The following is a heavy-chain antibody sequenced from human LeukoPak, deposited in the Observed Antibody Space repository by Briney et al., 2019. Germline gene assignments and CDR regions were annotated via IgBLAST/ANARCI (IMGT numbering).Heavy chain of an antibody. D-gene: IGHD4-17*01. J-gene: IGHJ4*02. CDR3: ARTQGDYGDYFDY. CDR1: GGTFSSYA. CDR2: INPSGGST. V-gene: IGHV1-46*01. Sequence: VSVKVSCKASGGTFSSYAISWVRQAPGQGLEWMGIINPSGGSTSYAQKFQGRVTMTRDTSTSTVYMELSSLRSEDTAVYYCARTQGDYGDYFDYWGQGTLVTVSS.